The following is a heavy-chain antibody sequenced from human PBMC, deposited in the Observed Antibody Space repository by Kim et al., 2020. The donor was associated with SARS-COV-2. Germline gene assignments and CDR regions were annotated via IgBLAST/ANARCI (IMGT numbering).Heavy chain of an antibody. CDR1: GFTFRRYA. CDR2: IYSGGSST. D-gene: IGHD1-1*01. CDR3: AKDLRDAYNGGLDY. V-gene: IGHV3-23*03. Sequence: GGSLRLSCAASGFTFRRYAMSWVRQAPGKGLEWVSVIYSGGSSTYYEDSVKGRFTISRDNSRNTLYLQMNSLRAEDTAVYYCAKDLRDAYNGGLDYWGQGTLVTVST. J-gene: IGHJ4*02.